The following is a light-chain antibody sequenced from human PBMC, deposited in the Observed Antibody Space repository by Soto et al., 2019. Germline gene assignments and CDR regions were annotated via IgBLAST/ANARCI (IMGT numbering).Light chain of an antibody. CDR2: GAS. CDR1: QSVSNN. CDR3: QQYNNWALL. V-gene: IGKV3-15*01. Sequence: EILMTQSPATLSVSPGERATLSCRASQSVSNNLAWYQQKPGQAPRLLIYGASTRATGIPARFSGSGSGTEFSLTISSRQSEDFAVYYCQQYNNWALLFGRGTKVDIK. J-gene: IGKJ3*01.